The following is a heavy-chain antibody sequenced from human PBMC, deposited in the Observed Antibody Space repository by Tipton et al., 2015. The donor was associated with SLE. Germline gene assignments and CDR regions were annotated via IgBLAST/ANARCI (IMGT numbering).Heavy chain of an antibody. Sequence: TLSLTCAVYGGSFSGYYWSWIRQPPGKGLEWIGEINHSGSTNYNPSLKSRVTISVDTSDNQLFLKLSSVTAADTAVYYCARSEYSISSGAFDIWGQGTRVTVSS. D-gene: IGHD6-6*01. CDR2: INHSGST. V-gene: IGHV4-34*09. CDR3: ARSEYSISSGAFDI. J-gene: IGHJ3*02. CDR1: GGSFSGYY.